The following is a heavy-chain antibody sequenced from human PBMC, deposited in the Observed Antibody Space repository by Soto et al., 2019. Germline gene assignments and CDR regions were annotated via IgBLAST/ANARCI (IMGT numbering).Heavy chain of an antibody. D-gene: IGHD2-8*01. J-gene: IGHJ4*02. CDR3: ARSILIAPGVFDY. Sequence: SVKVSCKASGGTYSGYAISWVRQAPGQGLEWMGGIIPIFGTANYAQKFQGRVTITADESTSTAYMELSSLRSEDTAVYYCARSILIAPGVFDYWGQGTLVTVSS. CDR2: IIPIFGTA. CDR1: GGTYSGYA. V-gene: IGHV1-69*13.